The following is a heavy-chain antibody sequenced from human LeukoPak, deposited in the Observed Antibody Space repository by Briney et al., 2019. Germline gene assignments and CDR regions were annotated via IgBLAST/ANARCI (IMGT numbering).Heavy chain of an antibody. D-gene: IGHD3-9*01. Sequence: SVKVSCKASGFTFTSSAMQWVRQARGQRLEWIGWIDVGSGNTNYAQKFQERVTITRDMSTSTAYMELSSLRSEDTAVYYCAADRYYDILTGYYEYYYGMDVWGQGTTVTVSS. CDR2: IDVGSGNT. V-gene: IGHV1-58*02. CDR1: GFTFTSSA. J-gene: IGHJ6*02. CDR3: AADRYYDILTGYYEYYYGMDV.